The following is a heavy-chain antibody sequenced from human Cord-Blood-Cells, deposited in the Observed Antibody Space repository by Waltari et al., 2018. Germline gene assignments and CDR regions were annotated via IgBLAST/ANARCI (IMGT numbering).Heavy chain of an antibody. J-gene: IGHJ4*02. Sequence: QVQLQQWGAGLLKPSETLSLTCAVYGGSFSGYYWSWIRQPPGKGLEWIGEIIQVERPTSTPPLTGGVTIPVAPSRNRFSRRLASGTAPDRTVYYCASGFPASYYYDSIGSFNYWGQGTLFTVSS. CDR1: GGSFSGYY. CDR3: ASGFPASYYYDSIGSFNY. CDR2: IIQVERP. D-gene: IGHD3-22*01. V-gene: IGHV4-34*12.